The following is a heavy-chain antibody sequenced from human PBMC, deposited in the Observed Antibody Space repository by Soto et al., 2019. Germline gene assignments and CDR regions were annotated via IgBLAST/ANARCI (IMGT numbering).Heavy chain of an antibody. CDR3: ARAPLAARPYSAPDY. CDR1: GFTFSSYA. V-gene: IGHV3-30-3*01. CDR2: ISYDGSNK. J-gene: IGHJ4*01. D-gene: IGHD6-6*01. Sequence: QVQLVESGGGVVQPGRSLRLSCAASGFTFSSYAMHWVRQAPGKGLEWVAVISYDGSNKYYADSVKGRFTISRDNSKNTLYLQMNRLRAEDTAVYYCARAPLAARPYSAPDYWGHGTLVTVSS.